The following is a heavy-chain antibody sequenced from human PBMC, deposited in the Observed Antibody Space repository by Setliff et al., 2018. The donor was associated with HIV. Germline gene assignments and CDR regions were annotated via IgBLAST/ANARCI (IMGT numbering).Heavy chain of an antibody. Sequence: ASVKVSCKASGYTFTGYYIHCLRQAPGQGLQWMGRINPKTGDTGYAQNFQGRVTMTTDTSTSTAYMELRSLRSDDTAVYYCARDHTYYGMDVWGQGTTVTVSS. V-gene: IGHV1-2*06. CDR1: GYTFTGYY. CDR3: ARDHTYYGMDV. CDR2: INPKTGDT. J-gene: IGHJ6*02.